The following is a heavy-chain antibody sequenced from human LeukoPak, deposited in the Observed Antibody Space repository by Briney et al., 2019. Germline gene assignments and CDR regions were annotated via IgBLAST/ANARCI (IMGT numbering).Heavy chain of an antibody. CDR2: IYYSGST. V-gene: IGHV4-31*03. D-gene: IGHD3-10*01. CDR3: ARASPPRYYSPSFDY. CDR1: GGSISSGGYY. Sequence: SETLSLTCTVSGGSISSGGYYWRWLRQHPGKGLEWIGYIYYSGSTYYNPSLKSRVTISVDTSKNQFSLKLSSVTAADTAVYYCARASPPRYYSPSFDYWGQGTLVTVSS. J-gene: IGHJ4*02.